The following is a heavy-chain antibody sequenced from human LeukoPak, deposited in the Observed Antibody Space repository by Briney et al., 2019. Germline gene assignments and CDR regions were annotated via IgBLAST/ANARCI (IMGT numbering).Heavy chain of an antibody. D-gene: IGHD2-15*01. Sequence: GGSLRLSRAASGFTFSSYWMSWVRQAPGKGLEWVANIKQDGSEKYYVDSVKGRFTISRDNAKNSLYLQMNSLRAEDTAVYYCAREPEVKYCSGGSCYSDDAFDIWGQGTMVTVSS. CDR1: GFTFSSYW. V-gene: IGHV3-7*01. J-gene: IGHJ3*02. CDR3: AREPEVKYCSGGSCYSDDAFDI. CDR2: IKQDGSEK.